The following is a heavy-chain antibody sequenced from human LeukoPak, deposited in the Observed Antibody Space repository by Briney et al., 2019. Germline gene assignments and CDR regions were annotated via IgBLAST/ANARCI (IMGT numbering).Heavy chain of an antibody. CDR2: ISYDGSNK. D-gene: IGHD3-10*01. Sequence: GRSLRLACAASGFTFSSYGMHWVRQAPGKGLEWVAVISYDGSNKYYADSVKGRITISRDNSKNTLYLQMNSLRAEDTAVYYCAKDIDAHLWGDAFDIWGQGTMVTVSS. J-gene: IGHJ3*02. CDR3: AKDIDAHLWGDAFDI. CDR1: GFTFSSYG. V-gene: IGHV3-30*18.